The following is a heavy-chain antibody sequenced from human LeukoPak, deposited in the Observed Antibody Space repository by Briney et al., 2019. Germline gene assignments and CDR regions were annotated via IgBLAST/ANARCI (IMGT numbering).Heavy chain of an antibody. Sequence: GGSLRLSCAASGFTFITYGMHWVRQAPGKGLEWVAFIRFDGSNKYYADSVKGRFTISRDNSKNTLYLQMNSLRTEDTAVYYCARGFRILVVPAVGGLFDYWGQGTLVTVSP. CDR1: GFTFITYG. V-gene: IGHV3-30*02. CDR3: ARGFRILVVPAVGGLFDY. J-gene: IGHJ4*02. CDR2: IRFDGSNK. D-gene: IGHD2-2*01.